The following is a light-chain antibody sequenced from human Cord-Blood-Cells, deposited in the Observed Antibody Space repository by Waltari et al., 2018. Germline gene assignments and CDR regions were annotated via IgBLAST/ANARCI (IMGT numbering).Light chain of an antibody. J-gene: IGKJ3*01. CDR3: QKYNSAPFT. V-gene: IGKV1-27*01. CDR2: AAS. Sequence: DIQMTQSPSSLSASVGVRVTIPYRASQGISIYLAWYQPKPGKGPKLLIYAASTLQSGVPTRCSGSVTATDFTLTIRSLQPEDVATYYCQKYNSAPFTFGPGTQGDIK. CDR1: QGISIY.